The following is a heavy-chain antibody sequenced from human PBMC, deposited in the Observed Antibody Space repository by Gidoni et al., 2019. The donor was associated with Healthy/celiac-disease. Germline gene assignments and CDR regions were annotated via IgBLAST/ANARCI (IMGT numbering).Heavy chain of an antibody. V-gene: IGHV1-2*02. J-gene: IGHJ6*02. D-gene: IGHD4-4*01. CDR2: INPNSGGT. CDR1: GYTFTGYG. Sequence: QVQLVQSGAEVKKPGATVKVSCQASGYTFTGYGMHWGRQAPGQRLECMGWINPNSGGTYYAQKLQGRVTMTRDTSISTAYMELSRLRSDDTAVYYCASGLHHQGYGMDVWGQGTTVTVSS. CDR3: ASGLHHQGYGMDV.